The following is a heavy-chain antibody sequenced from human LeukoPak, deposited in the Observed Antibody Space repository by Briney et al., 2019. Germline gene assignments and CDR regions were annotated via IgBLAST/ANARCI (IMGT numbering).Heavy chain of an antibody. V-gene: IGHV3-7*01. CDR2: IKQDGSEK. D-gene: IGHD2-2*02. CDR3: ARDGYCSSTSCYRQWFDP. J-gene: IGHJ5*02. CDR1: GFTFSSYW. Sequence: GGSLRLSCAASGFTFSSYWMSWVRQAPGKGLEWVANIKQDGSEKYYVDSVKGRFTISRDNAKNSLYLQMNSLRAEDTAVYYCARDGYCSSTSCYRQWFDPWGQGTLVTVSS.